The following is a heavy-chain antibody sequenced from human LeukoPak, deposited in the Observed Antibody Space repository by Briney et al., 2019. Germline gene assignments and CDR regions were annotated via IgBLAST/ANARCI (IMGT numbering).Heavy chain of an antibody. J-gene: IGHJ6*03. CDR3: ARDQEVQWLGKYYYYYMDV. Sequence: AGGSLRLSCAASGFTFSRHSMNWVRQAPGKGLEWVSGINWNGGSTGYADSVKGRFTISRDNAKNSLYLQMNSLRAEDTALYYCARDQEVQWLGKYYYYYMDVWGKGTTVTVSS. V-gene: IGHV3-20*04. D-gene: IGHD6-19*01. CDR2: INWNGGST. CDR1: GFTFSRHS.